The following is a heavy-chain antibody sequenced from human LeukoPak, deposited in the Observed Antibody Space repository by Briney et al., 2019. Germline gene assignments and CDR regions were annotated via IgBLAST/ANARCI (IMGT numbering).Heavy chain of an antibody. CDR2: ISYDGSNK. Sequence: GGSLRLSCAASGFTFSSYGMHWVRQAPGKGLEWVAVISYDGSNKYYADSVKGRFTISRDNSKNTLHLQMNSLRAEDTAVYYCAKDLTPRRRGTAAAGIDYWGQGTLVTVSS. V-gene: IGHV3-30*18. CDR3: AKDLTPRRRGTAAAGIDY. CDR1: GFTFSSYG. J-gene: IGHJ4*02. D-gene: IGHD6-13*01.